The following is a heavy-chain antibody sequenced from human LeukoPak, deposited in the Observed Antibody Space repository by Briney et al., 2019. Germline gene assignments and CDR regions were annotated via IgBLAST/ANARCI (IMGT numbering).Heavy chain of an antibody. CDR3: AKRGVVIRVILVGFHKEAYYFDS. Sequence: GGSLRLSCAVSGVTLSNYGMTWVRQAPGKGLEWVAGISGSGGSINYADSVKGRFTISRDNPKNTLYLQMNSLRAEDTAMYFCAKRGVVIRVILVGFHKEAYYFDSWGQGALVTVSS. V-gene: IGHV3-23*01. CDR1: GVTLSNYG. D-gene: IGHD3-22*01. CDR2: ISGSGGSI. J-gene: IGHJ4*02.